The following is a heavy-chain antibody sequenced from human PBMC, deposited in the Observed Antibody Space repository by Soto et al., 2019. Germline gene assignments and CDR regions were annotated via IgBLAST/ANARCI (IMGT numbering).Heavy chain of an antibody. D-gene: IGHD3-16*01. Sequence: EVQLVESGRGLVQPGRSLRLSCAASGFTFDDYAMHWVRQASGKGLEWVSGISWNSGSIGYADSVKGRFTISRDNAKNSLYLQMNSMRAEDTALYYCAKDMGAFDIWGQGTMVTVSS. CDR2: ISWNSGSI. CDR3: AKDMGAFDI. CDR1: GFTFDDYA. V-gene: IGHV3-9*01. J-gene: IGHJ3*02.